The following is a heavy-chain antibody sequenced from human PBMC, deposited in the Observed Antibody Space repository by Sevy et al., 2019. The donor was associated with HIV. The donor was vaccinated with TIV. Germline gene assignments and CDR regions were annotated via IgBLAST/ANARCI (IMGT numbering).Heavy chain of an antibody. CDR2: INPNSGDT. Sequence: ASVKVSCKASGYTFTGYFMHWVRQAPGQGLEWMGRINPNSGDTNYAQKFQDRVTMTRDTSISTTYMELSRLRSDDTAIYYCARVRVGATMDFDYWGQGPLVTVSS. D-gene: IGHD1-26*01. V-gene: IGHV1-2*06. CDR1: GYTFTGYF. CDR3: ARVRVGATMDFDY. J-gene: IGHJ4*02.